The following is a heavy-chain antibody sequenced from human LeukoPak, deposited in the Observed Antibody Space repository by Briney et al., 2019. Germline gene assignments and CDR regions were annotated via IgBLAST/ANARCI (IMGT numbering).Heavy chain of an antibody. Sequence: SETLSLTCTVSGGSISSYYWSWIRQPPGKGLEWIGYIYYSGSTNYNPSLKSRVTISVDTSKNQFSLKLGSVTAADTAVCYCARATGYYGDAFDIWGQGTMVTVSS. CDR3: ARATGYYGDAFDI. CDR1: GGSISSYY. D-gene: IGHD3-9*01. J-gene: IGHJ3*02. CDR2: IYYSGST. V-gene: IGHV4-59*01.